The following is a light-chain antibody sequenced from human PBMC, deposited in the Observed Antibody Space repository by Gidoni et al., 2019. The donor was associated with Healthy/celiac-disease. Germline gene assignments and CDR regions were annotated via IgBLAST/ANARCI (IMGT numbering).Light chain of an antibody. Sequence: DIVMTQPPLSLPVTPGEPAFTSCRSSQSLLHLNGYNDLDWYLQKPGQSPQLLIFLGSNRASGVPDRFSGSGSGTDFTLKISRVEAEDVGVYYCMQALQTRITFGQGTRLEIK. CDR2: LGS. CDR1: QSLLHLNGYND. J-gene: IGKJ5*01. CDR3: MQALQTRIT. V-gene: IGKV2-28*01.